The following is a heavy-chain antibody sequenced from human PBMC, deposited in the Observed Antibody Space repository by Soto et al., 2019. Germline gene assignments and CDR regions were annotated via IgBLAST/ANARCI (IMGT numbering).Heavy chain of an antibody. CDR2: INPNSGGT. CDR3: ATSVVLWPDQPFDY. D-gene: IGHD2-21*01. CDR1: GYTFTGYY. J-gene: IGHJ4*02. Sequence: GASVEVSCKASGYTFTGYYIHWVRQAPGQGLEWMGWINPNSGGTNYAQKFQGRVTMTRDTSISTAYMELSRLRSDDTAVYYCATSVVLWPDQPFDYWGQGTLVTVS. V-gene: IGHV1-2*02.